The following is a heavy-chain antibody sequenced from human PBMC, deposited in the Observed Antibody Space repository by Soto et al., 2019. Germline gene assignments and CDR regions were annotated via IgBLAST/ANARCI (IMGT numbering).Heavy chain of an antibody. CDR2: IYHTGET. CDR1: GGYISGSDYY. J-gene: IGHJ1*01. Sequence: SETLSLTCSVSGGYISGSDYYWGWIRQSPGKGLEWIGSIYHTGETYYKSSLESRVTISVDTSKNQFYLQLRSLTAADTAVYYCASKGYRIWGQGTQVTVSS. D-gene: IGHD3-16*02. V-gene: IGHV4-39*01. CDR3: ASKGYRI.